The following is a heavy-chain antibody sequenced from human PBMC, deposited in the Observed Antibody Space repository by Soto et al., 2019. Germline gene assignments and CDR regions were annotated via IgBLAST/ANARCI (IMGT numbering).Heavy chain of an antibody. D-gene: IGHD2-15*01. CDR2: IDLSGTTT. J-gene: IGHJ4*02. CDR3: TKDRVPDGIYSFDY. V-gene: IGHV3-23*03. Sequence: VQLLQSGGDLVQPGGSLRLSCAASGFSFSAYSMNWVRQIPGRGLEWVSFIDLSGTTTYYRDSVKGRLTIFKDKSRNTVYLQMRSLTVEDAAIYYCTKDRVPDGIYSFDYWGQGALVTVSS. CDR1: GFSFSAYS.